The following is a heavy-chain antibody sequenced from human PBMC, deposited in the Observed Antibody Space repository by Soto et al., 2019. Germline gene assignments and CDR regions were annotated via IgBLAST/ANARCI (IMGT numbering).Heavy chain of an antibody. CDR1: GGTFSKYK. CDR2: IIPVFGTA. V-gene: IGHV1-69*12. CDR3: ARDCSGGGCFSDPHFYYGMDV. J-gene: IGHJ6*02. Sequence: QVQLVQSGAEVKKPGSSVRVSCKASGGTFSKYKITWVRQAPGQGLEWMGGIIPVFGTANYAQKFQGRVTVTADESTSTASMGVSSLRSDGTAVYYCARDCSGGGCFSDPHFYYGMDVWGQGTTVTVSS. D-gene: IGHD2-15*01.